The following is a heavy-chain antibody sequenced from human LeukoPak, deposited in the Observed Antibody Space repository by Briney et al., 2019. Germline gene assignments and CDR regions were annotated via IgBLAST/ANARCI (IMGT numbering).Heavy chain of an antibody. V-gene: IGHV1-18*01. CDR3: ARVYNYYDTSGYYLGNYFDY. J-gene: IGHJ4*02. D-gene: IGHD3-22*01. CDR2: ISTYNGNT. CDR1: GYTFTSYG. Sequence: ASVKVSCKASGYTFTSYGITWVRQAPGQGLEWMGWISTYNGNTNNVQKLQGRVTMTTDTSTGTAYMELRSLRSDDTAVYYCARVYNYYDTSGYYLGNYFDYWGRGTLVTVSS.